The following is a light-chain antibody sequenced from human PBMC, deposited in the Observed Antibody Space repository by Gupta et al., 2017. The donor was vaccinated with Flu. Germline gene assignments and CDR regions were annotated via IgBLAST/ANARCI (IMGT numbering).Light chain of an antibody. CDR1: QGISSY. V-gene: IGKV1-9*01. CDR2: AAS. CDR3: QQWNSYRYT. J-gene: IGKJ2*01. Sequence: PSFLSASVGDMVTITCRASQGISSYIGWYQQKAGKAPRLLIYAASKVKSGVPSRISGRGYGIKFTLTISIRHPEDFANYCCQQWNSYRYTFGQGTKLEIK.